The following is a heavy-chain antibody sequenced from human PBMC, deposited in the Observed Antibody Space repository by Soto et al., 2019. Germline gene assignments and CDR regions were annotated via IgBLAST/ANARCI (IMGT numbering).Heavy chain of an antibody. CDR3: ARADNDIFTGYPKFDY. Sequence: QVQLQESGPGLVKPSQTLSLTCTVSGGSISSGGYYWSWIRQHPGKGLEWIGYIYYSGSTYYNPSLKSRVTISVDTSKNHFSLKLSSVTAAATAVYYCARADNDIFTGYPKFDYWGQGTLVTVSS. D-gene: IGHD3-9*01. CDR2: IYYSGST. CDR1: GGSISSGGYY. J-gene: IGHJ4*02. V-gene: IGHV4-31*03.